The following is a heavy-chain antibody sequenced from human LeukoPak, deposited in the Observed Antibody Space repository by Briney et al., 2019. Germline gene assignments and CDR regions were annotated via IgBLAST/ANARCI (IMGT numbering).Heavy chain of an antibody. D-gene: IGHD3-9*01. CDR3: ARYRQYYDVLTGYRTSNWFDP. V-gene: IGHV4-34*01. J-gene: IGHJ5*02. CDR2: INHSGST. CDR1: GGSFSGYY. Sequence: SETLSLTCAVYGGSFSGYYWSWIRQPPGKGLEWIGEINHSGSTNYNPSLKSRVTISVDTSKNQFSLKLSSVTAADTAVYYCARYRQYYDVLTGYRTSNWFDPWGQGTLVTVSS.